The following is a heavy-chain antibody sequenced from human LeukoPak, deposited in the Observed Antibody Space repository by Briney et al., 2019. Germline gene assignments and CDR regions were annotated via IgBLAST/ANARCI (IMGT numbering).Heavy chain of an antibody. V-gene: IGHV3-30*02. D-gene: IGHD5-24*01. Sequence: GGSLRLSCAASGFTFNSYGMHWVRQAPGKGLEWVAFIRYDGSYEYYADSVKGRFTISRDNSKTALYLQMNSLRSEDTAVYYCAKDGGLHLYYYYNYMDIWGKGTTVTVSS. J-gene: IGHJ6*03. CDR2: IRYDGSYE. CDR3: AKDGGLHLYYYYNYMDI. CDR1: GFTFNSYG.